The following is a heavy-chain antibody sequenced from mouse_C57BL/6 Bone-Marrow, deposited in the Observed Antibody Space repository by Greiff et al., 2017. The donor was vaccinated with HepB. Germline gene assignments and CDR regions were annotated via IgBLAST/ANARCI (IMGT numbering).Heavy chain of an antibody. CDR2: ISNGGGST. CDR3: ASITTVVADWYFDV. J-gene: IGHJ1*03. V-gene: IGHV5-12*01. CDR1: GFTFSDYY. D-gene: IGHD1-1*01. Sequence: EVKVEESGGGLVQPGGSLKLSCAASGFTFSDYYMYWVRQTPEKRLEWVAYISNGGGSTYYPDTVKGRFTISRDNAKNTLYLQMSRLKSEDTAMYYCASITTVVADWYFDVWGTGTTVTVSS.